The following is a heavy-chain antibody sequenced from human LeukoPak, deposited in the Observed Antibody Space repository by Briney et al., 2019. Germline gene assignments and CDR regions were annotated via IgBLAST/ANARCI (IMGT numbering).Heavy chain of an antibody. J-gene: IGHJ4*02. V-gene: IGHV4-39*01. CDR1: GASIRNNDYY. CDR2: IYQSGDT. Sequence: SETLSLTCTVSGASIRNNDYYWGWLRQPPGKGLEWIGSIYQSGDTYYNPSLKSRVIISVDMSERQVSLKLSSVTAADTAVYYCARGGSSPYFDHWGQGTLGTVSS. CDR3: ARGGSSPYFDH.